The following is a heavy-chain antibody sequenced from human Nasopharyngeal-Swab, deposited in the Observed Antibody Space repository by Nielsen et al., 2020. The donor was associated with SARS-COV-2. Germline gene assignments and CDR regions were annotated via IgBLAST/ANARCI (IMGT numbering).Heavy chain of an antibody. V-gene: IGHV1-18*01. D-gene: IGHD6-19*01. Sequence: WVRQAPGQGLEWMGWISAYNGNTNYAQKLQGRVTMTTDTSTSTAYMELRSLRSDDTAVYYCARDPPLGGSIAVAGFDYWGQGTLVTVSS. J-gene: IGHJ4*02. CDR3: ARDPPLGGSIAVAGFDY. CDR2: ISAYNGNT.